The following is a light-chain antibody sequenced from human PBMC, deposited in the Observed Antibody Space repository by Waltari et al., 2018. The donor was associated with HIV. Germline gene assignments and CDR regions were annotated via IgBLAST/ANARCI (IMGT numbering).Light chain of an antibody. Sequence: SYELTQPPSVSVSPGQPARIPCPGDVFAKQYTYCYQQKPGQAPVLVIYKETERPPGVPERFSGSSSGTTVTLTISGVQPDDEADYYCQSADTSYTSRVFGIGTKVTVL. CDR1: VFAKQY. CDR2: KET. V-gene: IGLV3-25*03. CDR3: QSADTSYTSRV. J-gene: IGLJ1*01.